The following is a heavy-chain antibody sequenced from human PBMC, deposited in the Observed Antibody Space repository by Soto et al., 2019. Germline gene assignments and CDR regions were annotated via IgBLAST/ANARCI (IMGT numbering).Heavy chain of an antibody. D-gene: IGHD6-6*01. Sequence: GGSLRLSCAASGFTFSSYWMSWVRQAPGKGLEWVANIKQDGSEKYYVDSVKGRFTISRDNAKNSLYLQMNSLRAEDTAVYYCARVKYSSSNWFDPWGQGTLVTVSS. J-gene: IGHJ5*02. CDR1: GFTFSSYW. CDR3: ARVKYSSSNWFDP. CDR2: IKQDGSEK. V-gene: IGHV3-7*01.